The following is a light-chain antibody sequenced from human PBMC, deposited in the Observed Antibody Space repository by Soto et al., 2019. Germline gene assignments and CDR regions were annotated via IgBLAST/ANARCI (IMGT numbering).Light chain of an antibody. CDR1: QSVTFSY. CDR2: GAS. V-gene: IGKV3-15*01. J-gene: IGKJ1*01. Sequence: EIVLTQSPGTLSLSPGERATLSCRASQSVTFSYLAWYQQKPGQSPRLLISGASTRATGIPVRFSGSGSGTEFALAISSLQSEDFAVYYCQQYENWLWTFGQGTKVDIK. CDR3: QQYENWLWT.